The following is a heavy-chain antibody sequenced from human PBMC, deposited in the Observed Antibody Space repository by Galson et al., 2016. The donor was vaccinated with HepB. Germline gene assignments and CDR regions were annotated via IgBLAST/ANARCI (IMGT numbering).Heavy chain of an antibody. CDR1: GYTFTDYW. D-gene: IGHD2-15*01. Sequence: SVKVSCKVSGYTFTDYWLHWVRQAPGQGLEWVGRINPFSGDTKTAQKFQDRVTMTRDTSVSTGYMDLSRLTSDDTAVYFCARGWTVRPDYWGQGTLVTVSS. V-gene: IGHV1-2*06. J-gene: IGHJ4*02. CDR3: ARGWTVRPDY. CDR2: INPFSGDT.